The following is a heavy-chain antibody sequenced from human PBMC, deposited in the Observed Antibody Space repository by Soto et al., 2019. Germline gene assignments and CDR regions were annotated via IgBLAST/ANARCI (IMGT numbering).Heavy chain of an antibody. V-gene: IGHV4-38-2*01. D-gene: IGHD5-12*01. CDR2: IYHSGST. J-gene: IGHJ4*02. CDR3: ARVRWGYAF. Sequence: KTSETLSLTCAVSGYSISSGYYCGWSRQPPGKGLEWIGSIYHSGSTYYNPSLKSRVTIPVDTSKNQFSLKLSSVTAADTAVYYCARVRWGYAFWGQGTLVTVSS. CDR1: GYSISSGYY.